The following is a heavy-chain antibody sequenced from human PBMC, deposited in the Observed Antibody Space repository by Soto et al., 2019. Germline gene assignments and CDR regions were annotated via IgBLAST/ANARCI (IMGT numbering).Heavy chain of an antibody. CDR3: AKGSYIAAAGTVHFDY. Sequence: PGGSLRLSCAASGFTFSSYAMSWVRQAPGKGLEWVSAISGSGGSTYYADSVKGRFTISRDNSKNTLYLQMNSLRAEDTAVYYCAKGSYIAAAGTVHFDYWGQGTLVTVSS. CDR1: GFTFSSYA. D-gene: IGHD6-13*01. V-gene: IGHV3-23*01. CDR2: ISGSGGST. J-gene: IGHJ4*02.